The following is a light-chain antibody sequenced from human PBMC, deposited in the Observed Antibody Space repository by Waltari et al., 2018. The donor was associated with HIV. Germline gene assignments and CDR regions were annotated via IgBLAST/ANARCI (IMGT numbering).Light chain of an antibody. V-gene: IGKV4-1*01. J-gene: IGKJ2*01. Sequence: DIVMTQSPYSLAVSLGERATINCKSSQSVLYSSNNKNYLAWYQQKPGQPPKLLIYWASTRESGVPDRCSGSGSGTDFTLTISSLQAEDVAVYYCQQYYSASGTFGQGTKLEIK. CDR1: QSVLYSSNNKNY. CDR3: QQYYSASGT. CDR2: WAS.